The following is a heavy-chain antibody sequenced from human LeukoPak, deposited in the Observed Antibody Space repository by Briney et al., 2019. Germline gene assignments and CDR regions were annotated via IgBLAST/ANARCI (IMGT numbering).Heavy chain of an antibody. Sequence: PSQTLSLTCTVSGGSISSGNYYWSWIRQPAGKGREWIGRIYTSGSTNYNPSLKSRVTISVDTSKNQFSLKLSSVTAADTAVYYCARGSVLSKYSATNWFDPWGQGTLVTVSS. CDR2: IYTSGST. CDR1: GGSISSGNYY. CDR3: ARGSVLSKYSATNWFDP. V-gene: IGHV4-61*02. J-gene: IGHJ5*02. D-gene: IGHD2-15*01.